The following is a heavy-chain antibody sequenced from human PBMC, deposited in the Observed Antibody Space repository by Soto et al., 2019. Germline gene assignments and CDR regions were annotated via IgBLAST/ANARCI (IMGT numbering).Heavy chain of an antibody. CDR3: ARHVGFYWYFDL. Sequence: EMPLVESGGGLVQPGGSLRLSCAASGFTVSSSYMGWVRQAPGKGLDWVSSIYIDGRTYYADSVKGRFTISTDNSKHTLYLQMNSLRPDDTAIYYCARHVGFYWYFDLWGRGTLVTVSS. CDR1: GFTVSSSY. J-gene: IGHJ2*01. D-gene: IGHD1-26*01. V-gene: IGHV3-66*04. CDR2: IYIDGRT.